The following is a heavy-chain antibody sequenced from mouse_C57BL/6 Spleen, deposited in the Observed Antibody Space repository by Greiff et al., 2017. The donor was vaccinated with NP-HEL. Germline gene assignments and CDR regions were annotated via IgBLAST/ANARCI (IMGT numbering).Heavy chain of an antibody. D-gene: IGHD2-2*01. J-gene: IGHJ3*01. CDR1: GFTFNTYA. V-gene: IGHV10-3*01. CDR3: VRDGTYGYDVGFAY. Sequence: EVMLVESGGGLVQPKGSLKLSCAASGFTFNTYAMHWVRQAPGKGLEWVARIRSKSSNYATYYADSVKDRFTISRDDSQSMLYLQMNNLKTEDTAMYYCVRDGTYGYDVGFAYWGQGTLVTVSA. CDR2: IRSKSSNYAT.